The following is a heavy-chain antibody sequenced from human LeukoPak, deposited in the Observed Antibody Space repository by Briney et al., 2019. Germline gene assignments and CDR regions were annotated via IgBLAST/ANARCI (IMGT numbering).Heavy chain of an antibody. V-gene: IGHV3-9*01. CDR1: GLTFDDYA. J-gene: IGHJ5*02. CDR3: AKATAINYYDSSGYYHAYNWFDP. Sequence: GGSLRLSCAASGLTFDDYAMHWVRQAPGKGLEWVSGIRWNSGSIGYADSVKGRFTISRDNAKNSLYLQMNSLRAEDTALYYCAKATAINYYDSSGYYHAYNWFDPWGQGTLVTVSS. D-gene: IGHD3-22*01. CDR2: IRWNSGSI.